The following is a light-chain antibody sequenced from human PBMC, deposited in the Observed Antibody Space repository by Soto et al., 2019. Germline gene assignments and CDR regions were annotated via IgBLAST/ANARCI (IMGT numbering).Light chain of an antibody. CDR3: QQYTNYPWT. Sequence: DIQMTQSPSTLSASVGDRVTITCRASQSMSSWLAWYQQKPEKAPKLLIYKASSLESGVPSRFSGSGSGTEFTLTISSLQPDDFATYYCQQYTNYPWTFGQGTKVEIK. J-gene: IGKJ1*01. CDR1: QSMSSW. CDR2: KAS. V-gene: IGKV1-5*03.